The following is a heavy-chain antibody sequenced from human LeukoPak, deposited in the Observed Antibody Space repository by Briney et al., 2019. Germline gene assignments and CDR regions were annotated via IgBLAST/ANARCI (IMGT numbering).Heavy chain of an antibody. Sequence: GGSLRLSCAASGFTFSSYAMSWVRQAPGKGLQRVSAISGSGGSTYYADSVKGRFTIIREKSKNTLYLQMKSLRADDTDVYYCAKSHDEYSSASGLWGFDYWGQGTLVTVSS. CDR3: AKSHDEYSSASGLWGFDY. CDR2: ISGSGGST. CDR1: GFTFSSYA. V-gene: IGHV3-23*01. J-gene: IGHJ4*02. D-gene: IGHD6-6*01.